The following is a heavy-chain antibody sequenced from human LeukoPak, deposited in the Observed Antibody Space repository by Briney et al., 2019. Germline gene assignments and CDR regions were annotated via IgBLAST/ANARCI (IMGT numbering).Heavy chain of an antibody. V-gene: IGHV1-8*01. CDR2: MNPNSGNT. D-gene: IGHD1-26*01. CDR3: ARGPKWTGSYYYFDY. CDR1: GYTFPSYD. J-gene: IGHJ4*02. Sequence: ASVKVSCKTSGYTFPSYDINWVRQATGHGLEWMGWMNPNSGNTGYTQKFQGRVTISRNTSITTAYMELSSLRSEDTGVYYCARGPKWTGSYYYFDYWGQGTLVTVSS.